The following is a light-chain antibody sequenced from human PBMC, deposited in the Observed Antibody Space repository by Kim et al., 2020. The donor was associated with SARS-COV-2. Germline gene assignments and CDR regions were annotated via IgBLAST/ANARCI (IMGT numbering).Light chain of an antibody. CDR2: GKN. CDR3: NSRDSSGNHWV. J-gene: IGLJ3*02. V-gene: IGLV3-19*01. Sequence: LDQTGRITCKGTSLRSYYASWYQQKPGQATVLLIYGKNHRPSGIPDRFSGSSSGNTASLTITGAQAEDEADYYCNSRDSSGNHWVFGGGTKVTFL. CDR1: SLRSYY.